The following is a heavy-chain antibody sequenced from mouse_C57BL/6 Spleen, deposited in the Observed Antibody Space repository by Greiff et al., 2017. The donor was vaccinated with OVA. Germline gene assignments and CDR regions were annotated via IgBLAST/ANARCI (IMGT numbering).Heavy chain of an antibody. CDR2: IYPGDGDT. CDR3: ARSPYGFYAMDY. V-gene: IGHV1-82*01. D-gene: IGHD1-1*02. CDR1: GYAFSSSW. J-gene: IGHJ4*01. Sequence: VQLQQSGPELVKPGASVKISCKASGYAFSSSWMNWVKQRPGKGLEWIGRIYPGDGDTNYNGKFKGKATLTADKSSSTAYMQLSSLTSEDSAVYFCARSPYGFYAMDYWGQGTSVTVSS.